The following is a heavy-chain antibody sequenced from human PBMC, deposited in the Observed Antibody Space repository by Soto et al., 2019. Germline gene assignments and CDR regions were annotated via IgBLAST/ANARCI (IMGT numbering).Heavy chain of an antibody. CDR3: VASDYYYGMAG. V-gene: IGHV1-69*13. Sequence: SMQVSCQDSLGSVGSDAISCVRQAPGQGLEWMGGIIPIFGKANYAQKFQGRVTITADESTSTAYMELSSLRSEDTAVYYCVASDYYYGMAGWGQGTTVTVSS. D-gene: IGHD6-19*01. CDR2: IIPIFGKA. CDR1: LGSVGSDA. J-gene: IGHJ6*02.